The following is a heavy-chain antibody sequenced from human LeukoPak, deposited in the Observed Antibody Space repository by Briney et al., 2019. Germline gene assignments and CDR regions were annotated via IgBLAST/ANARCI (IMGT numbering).Heavy chain of an antibody. V-gene: IGHV6-1*01. CDR1: GDSVSSNSAS. CDR2: TYYRSKWYS. D-gene: IGHD1-26*01. CDR3: ARDAGWEILHAFDR. J-gene: IGHJ3*02. Sequence: SQTLSLTCVISGDSVSSNSASRNWIRQSPSRGLEWLGRTYYRSKWYSEFAGSVRGPITINADTSKNQFCLQLYSVTPDDTAVYYCARDAGWEILHAFDRWGQGTMVTVSS.